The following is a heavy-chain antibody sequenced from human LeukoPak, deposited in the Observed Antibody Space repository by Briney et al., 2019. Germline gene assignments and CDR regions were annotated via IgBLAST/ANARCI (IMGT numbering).Heavy chain of an antibody. Sequence: SETLSLTCTVSGGFISSYYWSWIRQPPGKGLEWIGYIYYSGSTNYNPSLKSRVTISVDTSKNQFSLKLSSVTAADTAVYYCARVSPKWELGYWGQGTLVTVSS. CDR3: ARVSPKWELGY. D-gene: IGHD1-26*01. CDR2: IYYSGST. V-gene: IGHV4-59*01. CDR1: GGFISSYY. J-gene: IGHJ4*02.